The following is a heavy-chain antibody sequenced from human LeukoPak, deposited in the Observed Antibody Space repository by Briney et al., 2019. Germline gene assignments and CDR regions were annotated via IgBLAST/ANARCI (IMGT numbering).Heavy chain of an antibody. Sequence: GGSLRLSCAASGFTFSSYEMNWVRQAPGKGLEWVSYISSSGSTIYYADSVKGRFTISRDNAKNSLYLQMNSLRAEDTAVYYCAKSEDTAMVIGAFDIWGQGTMVTVSS. CDR3: AKSEDTAMVIGAFDI. CDR2: ISSSGSTI. V-gene: IGHV3-48*03. J-gene: IGHJ3*02. CDR1: GFTFSSYE. D-gene: IGHD5-18*01.